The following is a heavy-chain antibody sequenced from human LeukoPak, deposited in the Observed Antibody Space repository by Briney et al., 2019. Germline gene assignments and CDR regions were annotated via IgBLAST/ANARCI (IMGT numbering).Heavy chain of an antibody. CDR1: GFSFSRFA. J-gene: IGHJ4*02. D-gene: IGHD1-26*01. V-gene: IGHV3-23*01. CDR3: AKAGSIRFDY. CDR2: ISGGGGGT. Sequence: PGGSLRLSCAASGFSFSRFAMSWVRQAPGKGLEWVSAISGGGGGTYYADSVKGRCTISRDNSKNTLYLQMNSLRAEDTAVYYCAKAGSIRFDYWGQGTPVTVSS.